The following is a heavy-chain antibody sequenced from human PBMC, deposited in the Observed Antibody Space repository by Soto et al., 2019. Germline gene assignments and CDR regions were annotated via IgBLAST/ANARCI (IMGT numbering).Heavy chain of an antibody. V-gene: IGHV1-8*01. CDR3: ARLTYYYGSGSYYIDPYYYYYMDV. CDR2: MNLNSGNT. CDR1: GYTFTSYD. J-gene: IGHJ6*03. D-gene: IGHD3-10*01. Sequence: ASVKVSCKASGYTFTSYDINWVRQATGQGLEWKGWMNLNSGNTGYAQKFQGRVTMTRNTSISTAYLELSSLRSEDTAVYYCARLTYYYGSGSYYIDPYYYYYMDVWGKGTTVTVSS.